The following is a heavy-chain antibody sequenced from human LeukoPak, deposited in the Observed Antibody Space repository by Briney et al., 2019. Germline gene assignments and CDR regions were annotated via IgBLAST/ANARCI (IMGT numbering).Heavy chain of an antibody. D-gene: IGHD6-13*01. V-gene: IGHV4-61*01. Sequence: SETLSLTCTVSGGSVSSGSYYWRWLRQPPGRGLEWIGYIYYSGSTNYNPSLKSRVTISVDTSKNQFSLKLSSVTAADTAVYYCARGAGYSSSNDYWGQGTLVTVSS. CDR1: GGSVSSGSYY. J-gene: IGHJ4*02. CDR3: ARGAGYSSSNDY. CDR2: IYYSGST.